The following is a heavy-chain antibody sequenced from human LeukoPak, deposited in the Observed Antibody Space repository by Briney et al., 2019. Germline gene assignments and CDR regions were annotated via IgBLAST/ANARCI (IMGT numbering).Heavy chain of an antibody. CDR3: ANFLNSGYNGY. D-gene: IGHD5-12*01. Sequence: GGSLRLSCAASGFTFSSYGMHWVRQAPGKGLEWVAVISYDGSNKYYADSVKGRFTISRDNSKNTLYLQMNSLRAEDTAVYYCANFLNSGYNGYWGQGTLVTVSS. CDR2: ISYDGSNK. V-gene: IGHV3-30*18. J-gene: IGHJ4*02. CDR1: GFTFSSYG.